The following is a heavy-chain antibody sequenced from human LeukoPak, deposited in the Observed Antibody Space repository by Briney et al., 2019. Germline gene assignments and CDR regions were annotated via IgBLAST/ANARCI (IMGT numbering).Heavy chain of an antibody. Sequence: GASVKVSCKASGYTFTSYGISWVRQAPGQGLEWMGWISAYNGNTNYAQKLQGRVTMTTDTSTSTAYMELRSLRSDDTAVYYCARDRAGRWLTTRGFDYWGQGTLVTVSS. D-gene: IGHD5-24*01. CDR3: ARDRAGRWLTTRGFDY. J-gene: IGHJ4*02. CDR1: GYTFTSYG. CDR2: ISAYNGNT. V-gene: IGHV1-18*01.